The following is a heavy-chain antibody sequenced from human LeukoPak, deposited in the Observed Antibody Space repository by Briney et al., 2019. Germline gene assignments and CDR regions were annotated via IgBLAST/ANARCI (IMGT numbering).Heavy chain of an antibody. J-gene: IGHJ4*02. CDR3: AKADGITGTLSYFDY. CDR2: INWNGGST. D-gene: IGHD1-20*01. Sequence: GGSLRLSCAASGFTFDDYGMSWVRQAPGKGLEWVSGINWNGGSTGYADSVKGRFTISRDNAKNSLYLQMNSLRAEDTAVYYCAKADGITGTLSYFDYWGQGTLVTVSS. CDR1: GFTFDDYG. V-gene: IGHV3-20*04.